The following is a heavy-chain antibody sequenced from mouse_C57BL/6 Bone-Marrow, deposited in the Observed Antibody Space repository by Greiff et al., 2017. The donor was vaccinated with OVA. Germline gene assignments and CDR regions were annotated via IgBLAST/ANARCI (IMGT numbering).Heavy chain of an antibody. CDR2: ISRGSSTI. CDR3: ARRVLYYAKDY. Sequence: EVKLVESGGGLVKPGGSLKLSCAASGFTFSDYGMHWVRQAPEKGLEWVAYISRGSSTIYYADTVKGRFTLSRDNAKNTLFLQMSSLRSEDTAMYYCARRVLYYAKDYWGQGTSVTVSS. J-gene: IGHJ4*01. V-gene: IGHV5-17*01. CDR1: GFTFSDYG.